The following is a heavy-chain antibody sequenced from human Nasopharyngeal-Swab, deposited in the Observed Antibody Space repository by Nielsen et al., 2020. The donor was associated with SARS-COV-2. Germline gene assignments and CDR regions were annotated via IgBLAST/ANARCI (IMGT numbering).Heavy chain of an antibody. Sequence: GGSLRLSCAASGFTFSSYTMNWVRQAPGKGLVWVASTNAAGTYAHYADSVKGRFTISRENAKNTLYLQMNSLRAEDTAVYYYAREEFGGYDSSGYAYSYYFDYWGQGTLVTVSS. CDR1: GFTFSSYT. V-gene: IGHV3-21*01. D-gene: IGHD3-22*01. CDR3: AREEFGGYDSSGYAYSYYFDY. J-gene: IGHJ4*02. CDR2: TNAAGTYA.